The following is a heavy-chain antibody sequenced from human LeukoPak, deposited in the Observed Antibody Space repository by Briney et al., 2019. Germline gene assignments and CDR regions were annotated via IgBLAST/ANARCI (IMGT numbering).Heavy chain of an antibody. CDR2: IKQDGSGK. V-gene: IGHV3-7*01. D-gene: IGHD4-17*01. CDR3: ARLRVTTVDYYYYGMDV. J-gene: IGHJ6*02. CDR1: GFTFSSYW. Sequence: QSGGSLRLSCAASGFTFSSYWMSWVRQAPGKGLEWVANIKQDGSGKYYVDSVKGRFTISRDNAKNSLYLQMNSLRAEDTAVYYCARLRVTTVDYYYYGMDVWGQGTTVTVSS.